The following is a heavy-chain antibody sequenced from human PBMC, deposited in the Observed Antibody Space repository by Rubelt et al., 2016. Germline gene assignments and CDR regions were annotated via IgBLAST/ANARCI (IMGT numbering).Heavy chain of an antibody. Sequence: QLQLQESGPGLVQPSETLSLTCTVSGGSISSNSYYWGWIRQPPGKGLEWIGYIYYSGSTNYSPSHKSRVTISVDTSRNQFSLKLSSVTAADTAVYYCAGHGAGSSPVKIWGQGTMVTVSS. CDR1: GGSISSNSYY. D-gene: IGHD3-10*01. CDR3: AGHGAGSSPVKI. V-gene: IGHV4-61*05. CDR2: IYYSGST. J-gene: IGHJ3*02.